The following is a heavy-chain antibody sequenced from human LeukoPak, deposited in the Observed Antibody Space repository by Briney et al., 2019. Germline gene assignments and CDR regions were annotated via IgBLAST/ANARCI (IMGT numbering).Heavy chain of an antibody. CDR1: GFTVSSNY. V-gene: IGHV3-53*04. Sequence: GGSLRLSCAASGFTVSSNYMSWVRQAPGKGLEWVSVIYSGGSTYYADSVKGRFTISRHNSKNTLYLQMNSLRAEDTAVYYCARDHRNSSSWYRRFAVSHYGMDVWGQGTTVTVSS. D-gene: IGHD6-13*01. CDR2: IYSGGST. CDR3: ARDHRNSSSWYRRFAVSHYGMDV. J-gene: IGHJ6*02.